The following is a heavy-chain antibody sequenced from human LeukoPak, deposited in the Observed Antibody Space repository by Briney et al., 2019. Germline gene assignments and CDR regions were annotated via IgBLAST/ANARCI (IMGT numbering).Heavy chain of an antibody. CDR3: ARRWIYYGSSGYHDF. CDR2: ISYSGGT. CDR1: TDPISRYY. Sequence: PSETLSLTCSVSTDPISRYYWSWIRQSPGKGLEWIGYISYSGGTKYNPSLKGRVTMSLDTSKNHFSLNLNSVTAADTAVYYCARRWIYYGSSGYHDFWGQGTLVTVSS. D-gene: IGHD3-22*01. J-gene: IGHJ4*02. V-gene: IGHV4-59*01.